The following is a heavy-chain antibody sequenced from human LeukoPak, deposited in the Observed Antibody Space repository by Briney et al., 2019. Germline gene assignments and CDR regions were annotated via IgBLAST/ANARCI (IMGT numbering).Heavy chain of an antibody. CDR3: ARAPAHGVAILYHDY. CDR1: GYTFTSYY. Sequence: GASVKVSCKASGYTFTSYYMHWVRQAPGQGLEWMGIINPSGGSTGYAQKFQGRVTMTRDTSTSTVYMELSSLRSEDTAVYYCARAPAHGVAILYHDYWGQGTLVTVSS. V-gene: IGHV1-46*01. D-gene: IGHD2-8*01. J-gene: IGHJ4*02. CDR2: INPSGGST.